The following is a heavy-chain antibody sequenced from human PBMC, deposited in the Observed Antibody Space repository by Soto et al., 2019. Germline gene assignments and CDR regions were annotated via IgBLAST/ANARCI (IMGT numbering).Heavy chain of an antibody. Sequence: GKRLEWVAVISYDGSNNYYADSLKGQFTISRDNSKNTLYLQMNSLRAEVTAFFFQAEDGIRDL. CDR3: AEDGIRDL. D-gene: IGHD2-21*01. J-gene: IGHJ2*01. V-gene: IGHV3-30*03. CDR2: ISYDGSNN.